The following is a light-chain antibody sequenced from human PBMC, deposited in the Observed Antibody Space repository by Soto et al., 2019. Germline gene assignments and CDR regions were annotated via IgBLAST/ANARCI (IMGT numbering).Light chain of an antibody. CDR1: SSDVGGYNY. CDR3: SPYTSSSTVV. V-gene: IGLV2-14*01. Sequence: QSVLTQPASVSGSPGQSITISCTGTSSDVGGYNYVSWYQQHPGKAPKLMIYDVSNRPSGFSNRFSGSKSGNTASLTISGLLDEDEADYYCSPYTSSSTVVFGGGTQLTVL. J-gene: IGLJ2*01. CDR2: DVS.